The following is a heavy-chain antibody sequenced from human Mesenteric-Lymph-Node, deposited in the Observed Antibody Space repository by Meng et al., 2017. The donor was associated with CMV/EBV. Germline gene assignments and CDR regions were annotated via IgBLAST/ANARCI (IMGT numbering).Heavy chain of an antibody. D-gene: IGHD2-2*01. CDR1: GGTFSSYA. CDR2: IIPIFGTA. V-gene: IGHV1-69*05. Sequence: SVKVSCKATGGTFSSYAISWVRQAPGQGLEWMGGIIPIFGTANYAQKFQGRVTITTDESASTAYMELSSLRSEDTAVYYCARMVVVVPAASNWFDPWGQGTLVTVSS. CDR3: ARMVVVVPAASNWFDP. J-gene: IGHJ5*02.